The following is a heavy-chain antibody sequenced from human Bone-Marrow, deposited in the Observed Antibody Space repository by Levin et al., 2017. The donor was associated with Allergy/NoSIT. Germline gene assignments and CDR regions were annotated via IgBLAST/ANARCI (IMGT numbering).Heavy chain of an antibody. CDR1: GGTFSSYA. V-gene: IGHV1-69*13. Sequence: GASVKVSCKASGGTFSSYAISWVRQAPGQGLEWMGGIIPIFGTANYAQKFQGRVTITADESTSTAYMELSSLRSEDTAVYYCASSRQGVQGEWGYYYYMDVWGKGTTVTVSS. D-gene: IGHD3-10*01. J-gene: IGHJ6*03. CDR3: ASSRQGVQGEWGYYYYMDV. CDR2: IIPIFGTA.